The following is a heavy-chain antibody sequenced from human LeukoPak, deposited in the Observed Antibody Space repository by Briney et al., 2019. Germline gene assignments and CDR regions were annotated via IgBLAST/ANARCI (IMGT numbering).Heavy chain of an antibody. Sequence: ASVKVSCKASGGTFSSYAISWVRQAPGQGLEWMGGIIPIFGTANYAQKFQGRVTITTDESTSTAYMELSSLRSDDTAVYYCARFVSYGLDYWGQGTLVTVSS. J-gene: IGHJ4*02. CDR3: ARFVSYGLDY. D-gene: IGHD5-18*01. CDR1: GGTFSSYA. V-gene: IGHV1-69*05. CDR2: IIPIFGTA.